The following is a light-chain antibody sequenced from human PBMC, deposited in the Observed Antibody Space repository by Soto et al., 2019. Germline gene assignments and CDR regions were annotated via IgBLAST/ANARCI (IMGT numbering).Light chain of an antibody. V-gene: IGLV2-8*01. CDR2: EIN. CDR1: SSDVGAYDY. CDR3: SSYAGSNILYV. J-gene: IGLJ1*01. Sequence: QSVLTQPPSASGSPGQSVTISCTGTSSDVGAYDYVSWYQQHPGKAPKLMIYEINKRPSGVPDRFSGSKSGNTASLTVSGLQAEDEADYYCSSYAGSNILYVVGTGTKVTVL.